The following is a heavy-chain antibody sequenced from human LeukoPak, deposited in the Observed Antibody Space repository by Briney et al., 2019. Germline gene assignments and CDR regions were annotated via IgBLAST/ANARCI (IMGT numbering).Heavy chain of an antibody. D-gene: IGHD4-23*01. CDR2: ISSSGSTI. Sequence: GGSLRLSCAASGFTFSDYYMSWIRQAPGKRLEWVSYISSSGSTIYYADSVKGRFTISRDNAKNSLYLQMNSLRAEGTAVYYCARAPYGGKAIGPYDYWGQGTLVTVSS. CDR3: ARAPYGGKAIGPYDY. J-gene: IGHJ4*02. CDR1: GFTFSDYY. V-gene: IGHV3-11*04.